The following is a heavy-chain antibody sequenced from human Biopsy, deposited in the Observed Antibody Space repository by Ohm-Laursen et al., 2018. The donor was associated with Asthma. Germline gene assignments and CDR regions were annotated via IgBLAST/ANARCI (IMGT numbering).Heavy chain of an antibody. D-gene: IGHD3-3*02. J-gene: IGHJ1*01. Sequence: SLRLSCAASGFTFGDYWMSWVRQVPGQGLELVANTKHDGTEKNHVDSLKGRFTISRDNAKNSLYLQMNSLRAEDTAVYYCARTFHFWSPYHAEHYQLWGQGTLVTVPS. V-gene: IGHV3-7*01. CDR2: TKHDGTEK. CDR3: ARTFHFWSPYHAEHYQL. CDR1: GFTFGDYW.